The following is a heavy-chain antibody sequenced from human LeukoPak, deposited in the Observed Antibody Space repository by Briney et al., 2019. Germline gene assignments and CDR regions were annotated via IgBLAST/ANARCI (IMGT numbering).Heavy chain of an antibody. CDR3: ARGVEYSIDY. CDR1: GFPFSSFW. V-gene: IGHV3-7*01. Sequence: GGSLRLSCVASGFPFSSFWINWVRLAPGKGPEWVANINPDGSHKYYMDSVKGRFTISRDNAGNSLYLQMDSLRVEDTAMFYCARGVEYSIDYWGQGTLVTVSS. CDR2: INPDGSHK. J-gene: IGHJ4*02. D-gene: IGHD4-11*01.